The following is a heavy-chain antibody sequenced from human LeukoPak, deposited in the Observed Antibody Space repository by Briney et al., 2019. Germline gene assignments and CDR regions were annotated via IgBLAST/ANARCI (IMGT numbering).Heavy chain of an antibody. CDR1: GGSISSYY. CDR3: AREDSGYDFNWFDP. Sequence: PSETLSLTCTVSGGSISSYYWSWIRQPPGKGLEWIGYIYYSGSTNYNPSLKSQVTISVDTSRNQFSLKLSSVTAADTAVYYCAREDSGYDFNWFDPWGQGTLVTVSS. D-gene: IGHD5-12*01. V-gene: IGHV4-59*01. CDR2: IYYSGST. J-gene: IGHJ5*02.